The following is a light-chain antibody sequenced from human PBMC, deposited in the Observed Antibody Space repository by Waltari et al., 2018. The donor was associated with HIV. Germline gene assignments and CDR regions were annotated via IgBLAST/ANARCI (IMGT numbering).Light chain of an antibody. Sequence: DIQMTQSPASLSASVGDRVTITCQASQAMRKNLNWFQQKPGKAPKLLIYDVSNLETGVPSRFSGSRSGTDFTLTISSLQPEDTATYYCLQCDNLPFFGPGTKVEI. CDR3: LQCDNLPF. J-gene: IGKJ3*01. CDR2: DVS. V-gene: IGKV1-33*01. CDR1: QAMRKN.